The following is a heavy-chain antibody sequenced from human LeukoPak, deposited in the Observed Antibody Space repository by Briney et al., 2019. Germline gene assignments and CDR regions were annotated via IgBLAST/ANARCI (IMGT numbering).Heavy chain of an antibody. CDR2: ISSSGGST. J-gene: IGHJ5*02. Sequence: PGGSLRLSCAASGLTFSSHAMSWVRQAPGKGLEWVSTISSSGGSTYYADSVKGRFTISRDNAKDTLYLQMNSLRAEDTALYYCAGAYDFGNWFEPWGQGTLVTVSS. CDR3: AGAYDFGNWFEP. D-gene: IGHD2/OR15-2a*01. CDR1: GLTFSSHA. V-gene: IGHV3-23*01.